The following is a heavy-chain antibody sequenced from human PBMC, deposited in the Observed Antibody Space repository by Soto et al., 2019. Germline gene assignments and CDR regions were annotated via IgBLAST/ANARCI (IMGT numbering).Heavy chain of an antibody. V-gene: IGHV1-18*01. J-gene: IGHJ6*02. CDR3: AREGQAPYYYYGMDV. CDR1: GYTFTNYG. CDR2: ISGYNGNT. Sequence: QVQVVQSGDEVKKPGASVKVSCKASGYTFTNYGFSWVRQAPGQGLEWTGWISGYNGNTKYAEKFQGRVTMTTDTSTSTAHMELRSLRSDDTAVYYCAREGQAPYYYYGMDVWGQGTAVTVSS.